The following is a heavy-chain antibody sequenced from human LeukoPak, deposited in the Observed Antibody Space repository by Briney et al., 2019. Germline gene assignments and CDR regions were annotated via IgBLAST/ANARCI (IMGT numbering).Heavy chain of an antibody. Sequence: SETLSLTCTVSGGSISSSSYYWSWIRQPPGKGLEWIGYIYYSGSTKYNPSLKSRVTISVDTSKNQFSLKLSSVTAADTAVYYCARGARAGYNLEPFDYWGQGTLVTVSS. D-gene: IGHD5-24*01. V-gene: IGHV4-61*05. CDR3: ARGARAGYNLEPFDY. CDR2: IYYSGST. J-gene: IGHJ4*02. CDR1: GGSISSSSYY.